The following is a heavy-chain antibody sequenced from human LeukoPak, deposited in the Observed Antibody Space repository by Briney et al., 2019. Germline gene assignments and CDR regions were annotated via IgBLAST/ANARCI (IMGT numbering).Heavy chain of an antibody. D-gene: IGHD5-18*01. V-gene: IGHV4-59*08. J-gene: IGHJ4*02. Sequence: SETLSLTCTVSGGSISSYYWSWIRLPPGKGLEWIGYIYYTGSTNYNPSLNTRVTISVDTSKNQFSLKLASVTAADTAVYYCARLGVASRGYTYGPDYWGQGTLVTVSS. CDR1: GGSISSYY. CDR2: IYYTGST. CDR3: ARLGVASRGYTYGPDY.